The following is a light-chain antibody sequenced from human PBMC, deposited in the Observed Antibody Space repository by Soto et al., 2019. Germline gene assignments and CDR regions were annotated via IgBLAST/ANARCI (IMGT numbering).Light chain of an antibody. CDR2: GAS. J-gene: IGKJ4*01. CDR1: QSVSSSY. CDR3: HQYDSSPLT. V-gene: IGKV3-20*01. Sequence: EIVLTQSPGTLSLSPGERVTLSCRASQSVSSSYLAWYQQKPGQAPRLLIYGASSRATGIPDRFSGSGSGTDFNLNILRLAVEDFAVYYCHQYDSSPLTFGGGNKVELK.